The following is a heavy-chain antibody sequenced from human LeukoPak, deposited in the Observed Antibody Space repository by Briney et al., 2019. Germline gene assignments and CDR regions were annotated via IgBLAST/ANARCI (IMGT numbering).Heavy chain of an antibody. CDR2: IYPGDSDT. J-gene: IGHJ4*02. D-gene: IGHD3-10*01. Sequence: GESLKISCKGSGYSFTSYWIGWVRQMPGKGLEWMGIIYPGDSDTRYSPSFQGQVTISADKSISTAYLQWSSLKASDTAMYYCARVGFANYYGSGSYSPTFDYWGQGTLVTVSS. CDR1: GYSFTSYW. V-gene: IGHV5-51*01. CDR3: ARVGFANYYGSGSYSPTFDY.